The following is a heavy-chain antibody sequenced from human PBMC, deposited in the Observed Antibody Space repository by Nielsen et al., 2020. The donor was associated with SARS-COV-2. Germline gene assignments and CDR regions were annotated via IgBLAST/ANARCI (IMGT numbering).Heavy chain of an antibody. V-gene: IGHV1-3*01. CDR1: GYSFTSYA. CDR3: ARERSREYDIDV. CDR2: INVGNGNT. Sequence: ASVKVSCKASGYSFTSYAMHWVWQAPGQRLEWMGWINVGNGNTKYSQKFQGRVTFTRDTSASTAYMELSSLRFEDTAVYYCARERSREYDIDVWGQGTTVTVSS. J-gene: IGHJ6*02. D-gene: IGHD1-26*01.